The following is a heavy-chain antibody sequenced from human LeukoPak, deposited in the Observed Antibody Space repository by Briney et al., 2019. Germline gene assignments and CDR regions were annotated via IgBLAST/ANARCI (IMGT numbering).Heavy chain of an antibody. CDR1: GYTFSNYD. CDR3: ARGTLTAPRSAFDI. D-gene: IGHD1-14*01. V-gene: IGHV1-3*01. Sequence: ASVKVSCKASGYTFSNYDIHWVRQAPGQSLEWLGWINADNGNTRYSQKFQGRVTITRDTSASTAYMDLSSLRSEDAAVYYCARGTLTAPRSAFDIWGQGTMVTVSS. J-gene: IGHJ3*02. CDR2: INADNGNT.